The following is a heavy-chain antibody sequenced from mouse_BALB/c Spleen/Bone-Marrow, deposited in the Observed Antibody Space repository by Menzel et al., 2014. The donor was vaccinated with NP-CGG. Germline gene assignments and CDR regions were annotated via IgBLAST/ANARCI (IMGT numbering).Heavy chain of an antibody. CDR1: GYTFTSHW. CDR3: ARSGYWYFDV. J-gene: IGHJ1*01. D-gene: IGHD3-1*01. V-gene: IGHV1S81*02. CDR2: INPSNGRT. Sequence: VQRVESGAELVKPGASVKLSCKASGYTFTSHWMHWVKQRPGQGLEWIGEINPSNGRTNYVEKFKSKATLSGDKSSSTVYMQRSSLTSEDSEVYYCARSGYWYFDVWGAGTTVTVSA.